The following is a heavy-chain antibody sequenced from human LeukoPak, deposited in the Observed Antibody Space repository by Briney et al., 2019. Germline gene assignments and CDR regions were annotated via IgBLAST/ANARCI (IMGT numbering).Heavy chain of an antibody. CDR1: GGSFSGYY. CDR3: ARSNPEYYYGMDV. Sequence: PSETLSLACAVYGGSFSGYYWSWIRQPPGKGLEWIGEINHSGSTNYNPSLKSRVTISVDTSKNQFSLKLSSVTAADTAVYYCARSNPEYYYGMDVWGQGTTVTVSS. D-gene: IGHD4-11*01. CDR2: INHSGST. J-gene: IGHJ6*02. V-gene: IGHV4-34*01.